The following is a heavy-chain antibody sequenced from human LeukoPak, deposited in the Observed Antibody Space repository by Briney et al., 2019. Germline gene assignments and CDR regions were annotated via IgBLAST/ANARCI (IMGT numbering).Heavy chain of an antibody. V-gene: IGHV3-23*01. CDR2: ISASGGST. J-gene: IGHJ4*02. CDR1: GFTFSSYW. CDR3: ATDSVGAAGWDYFDY. Sequence: PGGSLTLSCAPSGFTFSSYWMIWVRHAPGKSLEWVSAISASGGSTYYADSVKGRFTISRDNSKNTLNLQMNSLRAEDTAVYYCATDSVGAAGWDYFDYWGQGTLVTVSS. D-gene: IGHD1-26*01.